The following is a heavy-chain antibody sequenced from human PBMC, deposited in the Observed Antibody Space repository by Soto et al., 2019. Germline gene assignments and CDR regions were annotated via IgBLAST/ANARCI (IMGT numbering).Heavy chain of an antibody. CDR1: GFTSSSYG. J-gene: IGHJ4*02. Sequence: PGGSLRLSCAASGFTSSSYGMHWVRQAPGKGLEWVAVIWYDGSNKYYADSVKGRFTISRDNSKNTLYLQMNSLRAEDTAVYYCARDQGYSSSSPADYWGQGTLVTVSS. CDR3: ARDQGYSSSSPADY. CDR2: IWYDGSNK. V-gene: IGHV3-33*01. D-gene: IGHD6-6*01.